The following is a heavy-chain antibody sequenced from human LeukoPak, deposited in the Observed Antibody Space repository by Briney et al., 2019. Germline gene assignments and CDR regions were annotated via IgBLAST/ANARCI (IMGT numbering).Heavy chain of an antibody. Sequence: SETLSLTCTVSGGSISINSWTWIRQPPGKGLEWIGYIYTSGSTTYNPSLKSRVTISVDTSKNQFSLKLSSVTAADTAVYYCARQGSSDWCDPWGQGTLVTVSS. CDR1: GGSISINS. CDR3: ARQGSSDWCDP. V-gene: IGHV4-59*01. D-gene: IGHD6-6*01. J-gene: IGHJ5*02. CDR2: IYTSGST.